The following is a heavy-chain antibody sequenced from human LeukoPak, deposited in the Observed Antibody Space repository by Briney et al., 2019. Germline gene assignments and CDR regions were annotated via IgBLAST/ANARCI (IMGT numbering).Heavy chain of an antibody. J-gene: IGHJ4*02. D-gene: IGHD3-10*01. Sequence: GGSLRPSCAASEFSVGSNYMTWVRQAPGKGLEWVSLIYSGGSTYYADSVKGRFTISRDNSKNTLYLQMNSLRAEDTAVYYCARDLLLYFGEVTMAFDYWGLGTLVTVSS. CDR3: ARDLLLYFGEVTMAFDY. V-gene: IGHV3-66*01. CDR1: EFSVGSNY. CDR2: IYSGGST.